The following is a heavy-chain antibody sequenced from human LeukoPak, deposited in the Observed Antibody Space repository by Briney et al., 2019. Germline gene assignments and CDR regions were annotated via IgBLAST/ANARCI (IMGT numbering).Heavy chain of an antibody. CDR2: IIPIFGTA. CDR3: ARRGGTEYYFDY. V-gene: IGHV1-69*13. Sequence: SVKVSCKASGGTFSSYAISWVRQAPGQGLEWMGGIIPIFGTANYAQKFQGRVTITADESTSTAYMELSSLRSEDTAVYYCARRGGTEYYFDYWGQGTLVTVSS. CDR1: GGTFSSYA. D-gene: IGHD3-10*01. J-gene: IGHJ4*02.